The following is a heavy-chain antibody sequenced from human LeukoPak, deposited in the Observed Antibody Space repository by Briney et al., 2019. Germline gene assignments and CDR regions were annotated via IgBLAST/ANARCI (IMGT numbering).Heavy chain of an antibody. CDR3: VRDGVGAPPFDY. J-gene: IGHJ4*02. V-gene: IGHV3-74*01. D-gene: IGHD1-26*01. CDR2: INSDGSSI. CDR1: GFTFSSHW. Sequence: GGSLRLSCAASGFTFSSHWMHWVRQAPGKGLVWVSRINSDGSSISYADSVKGRFTISRDNAKNTLLLQMNSLRAEDTAVYYCVRDGVGAPPFDYWGQGVLVTVSP.